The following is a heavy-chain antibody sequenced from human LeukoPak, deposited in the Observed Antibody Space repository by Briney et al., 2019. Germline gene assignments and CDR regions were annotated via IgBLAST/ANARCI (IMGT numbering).Heavy chain of an antibody. CDR2: INPSGGST. V-gene: IGHV1-46*01. D-gene: IGHD5-12*01. CDR1: GYTFTSYY. CDR3: ATGGVATPFDY. Sequence: ASVKVSCKASGYTFTSYYMHWVRQAPGQGLEWMGIINPSGGSTSYAQKFQGRVTITADESTSTAYMELSSLRSEDTAVYYCATGGVATPFDYWGQGTLVTVSS. J-gene: IGHJ4*02.